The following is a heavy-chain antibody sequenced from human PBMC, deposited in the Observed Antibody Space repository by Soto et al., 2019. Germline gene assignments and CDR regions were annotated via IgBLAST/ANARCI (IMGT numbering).Heavy chain of an antibody. CDR3: ARSYFDYWSGDYYYYMDV. J-gene: IGHJ6*03. CDR1: GDSISSHY. V-gene: IGHV4-59*08. Sequence: SETLSLTCTVSGDSISSHYWSWIRQPPGKGLEWIGYVYYSGSTNYNPSLKSRVTMSIDTSKSQFSLKLSSVTAADTAVYYCARSYFDYWSGDYYYYMDVWGKGTTIPVSS. D-gene: IGHD3-3*01. CDR2: VYYSGST.